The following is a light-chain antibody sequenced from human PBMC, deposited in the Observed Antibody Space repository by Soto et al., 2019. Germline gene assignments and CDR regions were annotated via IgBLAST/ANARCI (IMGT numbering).Light chain of an antibody. CDR3: ISYAGSSIWV. V-gene: IGLV2-8*01. CDR2: DVS. CDR1: SSDVGAYNY. Sequence: QSALTQPPSASGSPGQSVTISCTGTSSDVGAYNYVSWYQRHPGKAPKLMIYDVSKRPSGVPDRFSGSKSGNTASLTVSGLQAEDEADYYCISYAGSSIWVFGGGTKVTVL. J-gene: IGLJ3*02.